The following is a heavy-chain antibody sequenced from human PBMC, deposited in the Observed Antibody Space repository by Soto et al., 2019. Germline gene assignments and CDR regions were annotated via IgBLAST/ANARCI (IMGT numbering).Heavy chain of an antibody. CDR1: GFTFSSYA. CDR3: AKAGIYGDYFDY. CDR2: ISGSGGST. V-gene: IGHV3-23*01. Sequence: PGGSLRLSCAASGFTFSSYAMSWVRQAPGKGLEWVSAISGSGGSTYYANSVKGRFTISRDNSKNTLYLQMNSLRAEDTAVYYCAKAGIYGDYFDYWGQGTLVTVSS. D-gene: IGHD4-17*01. J-gene: IGHJ4*02.